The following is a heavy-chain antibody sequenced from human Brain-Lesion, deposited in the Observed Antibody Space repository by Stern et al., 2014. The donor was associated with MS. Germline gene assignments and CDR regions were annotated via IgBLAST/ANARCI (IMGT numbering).Heavy chain of an antibody. D-gene: IGHD3-3*01. CDR2: INPNTGGT. CDR1: GYIFTGYY. J-gene: IGHJ6*02. V-gene: IGHV1-2*02. CDR3: ARDQRGITIFGVVTDYYYLGMDV. Sequence: QVQLMQSGAEVKKPGASVKVSCKTSGYIFTGYYIHWVRQAPGQGLEWMAWINPNTGGTKYAQKFQGRVTMSRDTSISTAYVELSSLTSDDTAVYYCARDQRGITIFGVVTDYYYLGMDVWGQGTTVTVS.